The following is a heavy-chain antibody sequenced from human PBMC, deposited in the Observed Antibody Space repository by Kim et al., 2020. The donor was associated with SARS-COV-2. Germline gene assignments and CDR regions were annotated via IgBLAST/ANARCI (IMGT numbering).Heavy chain of an antibody. V-gene: IGHV4-4*02. CDR2: IYHSGST. CDR1: GGSISSSNW. Sequence: SETLSLTCAVSGGSISSSNWWSWVRQPPGKGLEWIGEIYHSGSTNYNPSLKSRVTISVDKSKNQFSLKLSSVTAADTAVYYCASSRPDSSGYIDYWGQGTLVTVSS. J-gene: IGHJ4*02. D-gene: IGHD3-22*01. CDR3: ASSRPDSSGYIDY.